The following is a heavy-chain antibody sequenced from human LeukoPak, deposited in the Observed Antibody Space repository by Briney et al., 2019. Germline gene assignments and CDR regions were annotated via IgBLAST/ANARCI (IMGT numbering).Heavy chain of an antibody. CDR3: ARGLSRWLLGHY. CDR2: ISSSGSTI. Sequence: GALRLSCAASGFTFSSYEMNWVRQAPGKGLEWFSYISSSGSTIYYADSVKGRFTISRDNAKNSLYLQMNSLRAEDTAVYYCARGLSRWLLGHYWGQGTLVTVSS. V-gene: IGHV3-48*03. J-gene: IGHJ4*02. CDR1: GFTFSSYE. D-gene: IGHD5-18*01.